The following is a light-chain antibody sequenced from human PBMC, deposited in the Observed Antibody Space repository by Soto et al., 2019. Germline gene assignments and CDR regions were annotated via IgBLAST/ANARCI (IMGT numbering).Light chain of an antibody. CDR2: AAS. V-gene: IGKV1-39*01. CDR1: QSISSY. J-gene: IGKJ2*01. Sequence: DIQMTQSPSSLSASVGDRVTITCRASQSISSYLNWYQQKPGKAPKLLIYAASSLQSGVPSRFSGSGSGTDFTLTISSLQPEDFATYYCQQSYSTPPATFGQGNKLEIK. CDR3: QQSYSTPPAT.